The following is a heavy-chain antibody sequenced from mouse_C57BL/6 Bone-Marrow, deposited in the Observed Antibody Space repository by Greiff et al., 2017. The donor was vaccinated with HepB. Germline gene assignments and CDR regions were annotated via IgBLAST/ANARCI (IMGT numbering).Heavy chain of an antibody. CDR1: GYAFTNYL. CDR3: AREGDYDLYYYAMDY. D-gene: IGHD2-4*01. Sequence: QVQLKESGAELVRPGTSVKVSCKASGYAFTNYLIEWVKQRPGQGLEWIGVINPGSGGTNYNEKFKGKATLTADKSSSTAYMQLSSLTSEDSAVYFCAREGDYDLYYYAMDYWGQGTSVTVSS. J-gene: IGHJ4*01. CDR2: INPGSGGT. V-gene: IGHV1-54*01.